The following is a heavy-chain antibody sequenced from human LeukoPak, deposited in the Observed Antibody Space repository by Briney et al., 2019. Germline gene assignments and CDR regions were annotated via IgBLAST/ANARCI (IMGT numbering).Heavy chain of an antibody. J-gene: IGHJ4*02. D-gene: IGHD1-26*01. CDR1: GFHFRDAR. CDR3: TADMPTSSRASDY. Sequence: GAPRLSLAGPGFHFRDARMSLVRHAPGPGVAGVGRIKSKTDGGTTDYAAPVKGRFTISRDDSKTTLYLQINSLKTDDTAVYYCTADMPTSSRASDYWGQGTLVTVSS. CDR2: IKSKTDGGTT. V-gene: IGHV3-15*01.